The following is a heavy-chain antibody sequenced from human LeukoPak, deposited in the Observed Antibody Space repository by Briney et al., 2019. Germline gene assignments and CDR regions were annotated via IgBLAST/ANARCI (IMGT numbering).Heavy chain of an antibody. D-gene: IGHD4-17*01. J-gene: IGHJ4*02. CDR2: INPNSGGT. Sequence: ASVKVSCKASGYTFTGYYMHWVRQAPGQGLEWMGWINPNSGGTNYAQKFQGRVTMTRDTSISTAYMELSRLRSDDTAVYYCASTPEEVYGDLDYWGQGTLVTVSS. V-gene: IGHV1-2*02. CDR1: GYTFTGYY. CDR3: ASTPEEVYGDLDY.